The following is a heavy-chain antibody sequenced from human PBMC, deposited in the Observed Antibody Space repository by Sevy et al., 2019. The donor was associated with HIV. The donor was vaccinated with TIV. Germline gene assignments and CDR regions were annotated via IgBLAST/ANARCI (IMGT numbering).Heavy chain of an antibody. V-gene: IGHV1-18*04. CDR1: GYTFTTYR. CDR2: ISPHNGDT. CDR3: ARAFCSGGRCYSLAY. D-gene: IGHD2-15*01. J-gene: IGHJ4*02. Sequence: ASVKVSCKASGYTFTTYRITWVRQAPGQGLEWMGWISPHNGDTNYAQKDRGRVTMTTDTSTSTAYMELRRLRSDDTAVYYCARAFCSGGRCYSLAYWGQGTLVPVSS.